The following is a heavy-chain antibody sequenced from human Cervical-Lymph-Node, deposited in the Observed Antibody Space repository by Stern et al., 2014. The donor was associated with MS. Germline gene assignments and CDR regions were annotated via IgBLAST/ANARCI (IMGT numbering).Heavy chain of an antibody. CDR2: ISSYNGNT. Sequence: VQLEESGGEVKKPWASVKVSCKASGYTFTSLGISWVRQAPGPGLEWMEWISSYNGNTTYAQKLQGRVTLTTDTSTSTAYMELRSLTSDDTAAYYCASGSLEGFDPWGQGTLVTVSS. V-gene: IGHV1-18*01. CDR1: GYTFTSLG. D-gene: IGHD5-24*01. CDR3: ASGSLEGFDP. J-gene: IGHJ5*02.